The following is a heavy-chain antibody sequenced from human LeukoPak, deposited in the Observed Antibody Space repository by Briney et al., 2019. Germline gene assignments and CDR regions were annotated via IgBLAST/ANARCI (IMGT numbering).Heavy chain of an antibody. CDR2: ITGSDDTT. CDR1: GFTFSSNA. Sequence: PGGSLRLSCAASGFTFSSNAMTWVRQAPGKGLEWVSTITGSDDTTYYADSVRGRFTISRDYSKNTVHLQLNSLRAEDTAVYYCAKDDVTVRGVKRAGYWGQGTLVTVSS. V-gene: IGHV3-23*01. D-gene: IGHD3-10*01. J-gene: IGHJ4*02. CDR3: AKDDVTVRGVKRAGY.